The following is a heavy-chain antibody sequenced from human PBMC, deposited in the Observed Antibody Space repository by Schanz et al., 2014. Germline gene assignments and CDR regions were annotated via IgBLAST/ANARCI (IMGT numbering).Heavy chain of an antibody. Sequence: VQLVESGGSVVQPGRSLRLSCAASGFSFNNYGLNWVRQAPGKGLEWVSYISSTTRGNVYYADSVKGRFTISRDNAKNSLYLEMTSLRGEDTAVYYCARENLNWEAFDIWGQGTVVTVSS. CDR1: GFSFNNYG. D-gene: IGHD7-27*01. CDR2: ISSTTRGNV. J-gene: IGHJ3*02. CDR3: ARENLNWEAFDI. V-gene: IGHV3-48*04.